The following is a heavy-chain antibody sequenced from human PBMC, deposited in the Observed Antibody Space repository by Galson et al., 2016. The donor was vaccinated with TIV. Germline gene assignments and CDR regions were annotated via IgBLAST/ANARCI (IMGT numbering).Heavy chain of an antibody. Sequence: SLRLSCAASGFTFSSFGMHWVRQAPGKGLEWVALIRYDGSRRYYAASVKGRFTISRDDSKNTLYLQMNGLRRDDSAVYYCASGVVAHTYYFYGMDVWGQGTTVTVSS. V-gene: IGHV3-30*02. D-gene: IGHD2-15*01. CDR3: ASGVVAHTYYFYGMDV. J-gene: IGHJ6*02. CDR2: IRYDGSRR. CDR1: GFTFSSFG.